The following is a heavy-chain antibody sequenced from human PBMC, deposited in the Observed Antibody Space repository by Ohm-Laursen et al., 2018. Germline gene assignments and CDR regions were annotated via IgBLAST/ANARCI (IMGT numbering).Heavy chain of an antibody. V-gene: IGHV4-4*07. CDR3: ARELLWFGEYPDAFDI. CDR1: GGSISSYY. Sequence: SQTLSLTCTVSGGSISSYYWSWIRQPAGQGLEWIGRMYATGSSNYNPSLNSRVTMSVDTSQNQFSLKLSSVTAADTAVYYCARELLWFGEYPDAFDIWGQGTMVTVSS. CDR2: MYATGSS. J-gene: IGHJ3*02. D-gene: IGHD3-10*01.